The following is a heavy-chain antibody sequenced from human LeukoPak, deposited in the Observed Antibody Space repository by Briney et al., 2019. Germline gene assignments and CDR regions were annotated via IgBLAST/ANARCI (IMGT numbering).Heavy chain of an antibody. D-gene: IGHD3-22*01. CDR1: GLTFSSYA. V-gene: IGHV3-23*01. J-gene: IGHJ4*02. CDR3: AKDLGSNGYYNS. Sequence: GGSLRLSCAASGLTFSSYAMSWVRQAPGKGLEWVSAISGSGGSIFYADSVKGRLTISRDNSGNTLYLQMNSLRAEDTAVYYCAKDLGSNGYYNSWGRGTLVTVSS. CDR2: ISGSGGSI.